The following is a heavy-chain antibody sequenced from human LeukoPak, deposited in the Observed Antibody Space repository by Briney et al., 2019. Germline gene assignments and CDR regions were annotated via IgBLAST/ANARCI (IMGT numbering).Heavy chain of an antibody. CDR2: ISYDGSNK. CDR1: GFTFSSYG. Sequence: GGSLRLSCAASGFTFSSYGMHWVRQAPGKGLEWVAVISYDGSNKYYADSVKGRFTISRDNSKNTLYLQMNSLRAEDTAVYYCAKDSSIVPAAISAFDICGQGTMVTVSS. V-gene: IGHV3-30*18. CDR3: AKDSSIVPAAISAFDI. J-gene: IGHJ3*02. D-gene: IGHD2-2*02.